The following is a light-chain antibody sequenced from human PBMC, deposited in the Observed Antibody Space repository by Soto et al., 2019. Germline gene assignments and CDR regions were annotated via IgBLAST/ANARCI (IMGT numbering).Light chain of an antibody. V-gene: IGKV1-39*01. J-gene: IGKJ5*01. Sequence: DIQMTQSPSSLSASVGDRVTITCRASQGISTYLNWYQQKPGKAPNLLIHAASSLQSGVPSRFSGSGSGTDFTLTISSLQPEDFATYYCQQTYSTSPVTFGQGTRLEIK. CDR3: QQTYSTSPVT. CDR2: AAS. CDR1: QGISTY.